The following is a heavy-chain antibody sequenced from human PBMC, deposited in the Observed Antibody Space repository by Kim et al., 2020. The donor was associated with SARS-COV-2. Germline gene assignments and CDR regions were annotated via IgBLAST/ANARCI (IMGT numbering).Heavy chain of an antibody. Sequence: ASVKVSCKASGYTFTSYAMHWVRQAPGQRLEWMGWINAGNGNTKYSQKFQGRVTITRDTSASTAYMELSSLRSEDTAVYYCARDPPVVPAARRSEYWGQGTLVTVSS. D-gene: IGHD2-2*01. CDR2: INAGNGNT. CDR3: ARDPPVVPAARRSEY. J-gene: IGHJ4*02. CDR1: GYTFTSYA. V-gene: IGHV1-3*01.